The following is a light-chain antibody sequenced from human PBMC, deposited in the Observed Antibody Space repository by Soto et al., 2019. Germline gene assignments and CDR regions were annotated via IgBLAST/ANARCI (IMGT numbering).Light chain of an antibody. V-gene: IGKV1-5*01. CDR3: QQYSNYWT. CDR2: DAS. Sequence: DIQMTQSPSTLSASVGDRVTITCRASQSISSWLAWYQQKPGKAPKLLIYDASSLESWVPSRFSGSGSGTEFTLTIISLQPDDFATYYCQQYSNYWTFGQGTKVEIK. J-gene: IGKJ1*01. CDR1: QSISSW.